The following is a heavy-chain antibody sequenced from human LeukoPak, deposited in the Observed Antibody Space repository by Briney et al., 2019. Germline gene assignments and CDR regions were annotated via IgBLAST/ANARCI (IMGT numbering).Heavy chain of an antibody. D-gene: IGHD3-10*01. CDR3: AKDDYGSGIYQSDY. J-gene: IGHJ4*02. CDR2: ISGSGGST. Sequence: GGSLRLSCAASLFTFSSYAMSWVRQAPGQGLEWGSAISGSGGSTYYADSVKGRFTISRDNPKNTLYLQMNSRRAEDTAVYYCAKDDYGSGIYQSDYWGQGTLVTVSS. V-gene: IGHV3-23*01. CDR1: LFTFSSYA.